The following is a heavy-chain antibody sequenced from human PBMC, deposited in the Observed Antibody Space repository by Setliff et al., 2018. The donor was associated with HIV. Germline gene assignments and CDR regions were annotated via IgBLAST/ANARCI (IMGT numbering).Heavy chain of an antibody. Sequence: SETLSLTCTVSGGSISSSSYYWGWIRQPPGKGLEWIGSIYYSGSTYYNPSLKSRVTISVDTSKNQFSLKLTSMTAADTAVYYCARGRGYSYGYFDYWGQGTLVTVSS. J-gene: IGHJ4*02. D-gene: IGHD5-18*01. CDR3: ARGRGYSYGYFDY. V-gene: IGHV4-39*07. CDR1: GGSISSSSYY. CDR2: IYYSGST.